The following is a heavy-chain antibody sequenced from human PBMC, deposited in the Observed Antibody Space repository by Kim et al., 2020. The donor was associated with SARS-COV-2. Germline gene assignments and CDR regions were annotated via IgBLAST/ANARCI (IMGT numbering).Heavy chain of an antibody. V-gene: IGHV1-69*13. J-gene: IGHJ5*02. CDR3: ARGGWVTGTIGFRNWFDP. Sequence: SVKVSCKASGGTFSSYAINWVRQAPGQGLEWMGGIIPIFGTTNYAQKFQGRVTITADESTSTAYMELSSLRSEDTALYYCARGGWVTGTIGFRNWFDPWGQGTLVTVSS. CDR1: GGTFSSYA. CDR2: IIPIFGTT. D-gene: IGHD1-7*01.